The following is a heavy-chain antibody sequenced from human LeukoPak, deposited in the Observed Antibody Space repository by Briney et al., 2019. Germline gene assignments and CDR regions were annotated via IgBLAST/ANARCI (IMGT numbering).Heavy chain of an antibody. CDR3: ARRDIAARLNWFDP. D-gene: IGHD6-6*01. Sequence: PSETLSLTCTVSGGSISSSRYYWGWIRQPPGKGLEWIGNIYYSGSTYYNPSLKSRVTISLDTSKNQFSLKLSSVTAADTAVYYCARRDIAARLNWFDPWGRGTLVTVSS. CDR2: IYYSGST. V-gene: IGHV4-39*01. J-gene: IGHJ5*02. CDR1: GGSISSSRYY.